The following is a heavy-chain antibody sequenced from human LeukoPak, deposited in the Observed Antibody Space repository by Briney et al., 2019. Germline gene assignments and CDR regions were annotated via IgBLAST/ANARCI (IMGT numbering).Heavy chain of an antibody. CDR2: ISAYNGNT. CDR1: GYTFTSYG. CDR3: AREALTIFGVVIITGTFDY. J-gene: IGHJ4*02. D-gene: IGHD3-3*01. Sequence: ASVKVSCKASGYTFTSYGISCVRPAPGQGLEWMGWISAYNGNTNYAQKLQGRVTMTTDTSTSTAYTELRSLRSDDTAVYYCAREALTIFGVVIITGTFDYWGQGTLVTVSS. V-gene: IGHV1-18*01.